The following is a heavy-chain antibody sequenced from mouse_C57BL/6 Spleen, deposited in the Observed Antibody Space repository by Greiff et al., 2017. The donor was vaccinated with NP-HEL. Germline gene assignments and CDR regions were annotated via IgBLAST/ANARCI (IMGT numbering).Heavy chain of an antibody. D-gene: IGHD3-1*01. Sequence: VQLQQSGPELVKPGASVKISCKASGYAFSSSWMNWVKQRPGKGLEWIGRIYPGDGDTNYNGKFKGKATLTADKSSSTAYMQLSSLTSEDSAVYFCAREGLTVWYFDVWGTGTTVTVSS. V-gene: IGHV1-82*01. CDR2: IYPGDGDT. CDR3: AREGLTVWYFDV. J-gene: IGHJ1*03. CDR1: GYAFSSSW.